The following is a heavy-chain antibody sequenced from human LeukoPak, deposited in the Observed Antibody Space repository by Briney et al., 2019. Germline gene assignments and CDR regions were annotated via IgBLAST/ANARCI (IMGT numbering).Heavy chain of an antibody. J-gene: IGHJ4*02. CDR1: GYSFTSYW. V-gene: IGHV5-51*01. CDR2: IYPGDSDT. Sequence: GESLKISCKGSGYSFTSYWIGWVRQMPGKGLEWMGIIYPGDSDTRYSPSFQGPVTISADKSISTAYLQWSSLKASDTAMYYCASSGESSGWYVAGFDYWGQGTLVTVSS. CDR3: ASSGESSGWYVAGFDY. D-gene: IGHD6-19*01.